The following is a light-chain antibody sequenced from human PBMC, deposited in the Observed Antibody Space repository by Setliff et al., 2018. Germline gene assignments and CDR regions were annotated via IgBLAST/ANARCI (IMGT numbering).Light chain of an antibody. CDR1: SSDVGSYDL. CDR3: CSYAASYNPYV. J-gene: IGLJ1*01. V-gene: IGLV2-23*02. CDR2: DVT. Sequence: QSALTQPASVSGSPGQAITISCTGTSSDVGSYDLVSWYQQYPGKAPKLMVYDVTKRPSGVSNRFSGSKSGNTASLTISGLQAEDEGDYYCCSYAASYNPYVFGTGTKVTVL.